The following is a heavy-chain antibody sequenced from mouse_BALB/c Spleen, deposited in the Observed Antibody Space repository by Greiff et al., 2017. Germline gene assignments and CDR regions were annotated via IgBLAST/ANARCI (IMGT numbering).Heavy chain of an antibody. CDR3: ARSALITTVVASYWYFDV. D-gene: IGHD1-1*01. J-gene: IGHJ1*01. V-gene: IGHV1S56*01. CDR1: GYTFTSYD. CDR2: IFPGDGST. Sequence: VQLQQSGAELVKPGASVKLSCKASGYTFTSYDINWVRQRPEQGLEWIGWIFPGDGSTKYNEKFKGKATLTTDKSSSTAYMQLSRLTSEDSAVYFCARSALITTVVASYWYFDVWGAGTTVTVSS.